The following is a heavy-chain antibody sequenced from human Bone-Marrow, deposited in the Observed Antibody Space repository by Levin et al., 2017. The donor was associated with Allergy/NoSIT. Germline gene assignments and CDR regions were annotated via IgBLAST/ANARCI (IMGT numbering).Heavy chain of an antibody. CDR2: ISGSGGST. Sequence: LSLTCAASGFTFSSYAMSWVRQAPGKGLEWVSAISGSGGSTYYADSVKGRFTISRDNSKNTLYLQMNSLRAEDTAVYYCAKTYYDFWSGYSDYWGQGTLVTVSS. J-gene: IGHJ4*02. D-gene: IGHD3-3*01. CDR3: AKTYYDFWSGYSDY. CDR1: GFTFSSYA. V-gene: IGHV3-23*01.